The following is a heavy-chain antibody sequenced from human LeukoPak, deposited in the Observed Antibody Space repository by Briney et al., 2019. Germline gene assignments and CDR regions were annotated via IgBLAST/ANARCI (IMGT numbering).Heavy chain of an antibody. V-gene: IGHV3-30*18. D-gene: IGHD3-3*01. J-gene: IGHJ4*02. Sequence: PGGSLRLSCAASGFIFSTYDMHWVRQAPGKGLEWAAVISYDRSNKYYADSVKGRFTISRDNSKNTLYLQMNSLRAEDTAVYYCAKSYYDFWSGYYQTFDYWGQGTLVTVSS. CDR2: ISYDRSNK. CDR3: AKSYYDFWSGYYQTFDY. CDR1: GFIFSTYD.